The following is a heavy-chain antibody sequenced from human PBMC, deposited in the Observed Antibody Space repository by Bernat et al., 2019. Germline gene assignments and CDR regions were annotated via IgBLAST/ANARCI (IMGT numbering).Heavy chain of an antibody. CDR1: GFTFSSYA. J-gene: IGHJ4*02. CDR3: ANKGSSSGWFC. Sequence: QVQLVESGGGVVQHGRSLRLSCAASGFTFSSYAMHWVRQAPGKGLEWVAVISYDGSNKYYADSVKGRFTISRDNSKNTLYLQMNSLRAEDTAVYYCANKGSSSGWFCWGQGTLVTVSS. CDR2: ISYDGSNK. V-gene: IGHV3-30-3*01. D-gene: IGHD6-19*01.